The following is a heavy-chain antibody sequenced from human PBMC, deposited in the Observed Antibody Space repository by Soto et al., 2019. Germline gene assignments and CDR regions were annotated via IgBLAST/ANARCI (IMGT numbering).Heavy chain of an antibody. Sequence: QVPLVQSGAEVKKPGASVKVSCKASGYTFTSYGISWVRQAPGQGLEWMGWISAYNGNTNYAQKLQRRVTMTTDTSTSTAYMELRSLRSDDPAVYYCARAAQDIVVVPADIFYYYYMDVWGKGTTVTVSS. V-gene: IGHV1-18*01. J-gene: IGHJ6*03. D-gene: IGHD2-2*01. CDR2: ISAYNGNT. CDR1: GYTFTSYG. CDR3: ARAAQDIVVVPADIFYYYYMDV.